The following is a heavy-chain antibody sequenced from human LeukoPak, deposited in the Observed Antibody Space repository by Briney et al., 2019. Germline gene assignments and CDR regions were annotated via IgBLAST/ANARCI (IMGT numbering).Heavy chain of an antibody. CDR1: GGSISSYY. J-gene: IGHJ5*02. D-gene: IGHD3-9*01. Sequence: SETLSLTCTVSGGSISSYYWSWIRQPPGKGLEWIGYIYYSGSTNYNPSLKSRVTISVDTSKNQFSLKLSSVTAADTAVYYCAGTLVLRYFDWLFGWFDPWGQGTLVTVSS. CDR2: IYYSGST. V-gene: IGHV4-59*01. CDR3: AGTLVLRYFDWLFGWFDP.